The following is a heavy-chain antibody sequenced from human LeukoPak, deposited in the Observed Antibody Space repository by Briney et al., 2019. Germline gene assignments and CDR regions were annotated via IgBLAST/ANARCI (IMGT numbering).Heavy chain of an antibody. V-gene: IGHV3-30*02. J-gene: IGHJ6*03. CDR2: IQYDGTNK. D-gene: IGHD3-3*01. CDR3: ARNNGFWGGCRGLCHMDV. Sequence: PGGTLRLSCAASGITFSTYDMHWVRQAPGKGLEWVAFIQYDGTNKYYGDSVKGRFTISRDNSKNTLDLQMNSLRAEDTAVYYCARNNGFWGGCRGLCHMDVWGKGTTVTVSS. CDR1: GITFSTYD.